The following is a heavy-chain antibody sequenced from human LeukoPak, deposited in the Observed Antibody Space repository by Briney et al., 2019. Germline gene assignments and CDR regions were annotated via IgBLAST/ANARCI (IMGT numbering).Heavy chain of an antibody. V-gene: IGHV3-30*18. D-gene: IGHD2-15*01. Sequence: PGGSLRLSCAASGFTFTSYGMHWVRQAPGKGLEWVAVMSYDGSNRFYADSVKGRFTISRDSSKDTLYLQMNSLRVEDTAVYYCAKDRCSGGGCYSWDDYWGQGTLVTVSS. CDR3: AKDRCSGGGCYSWDDY. CDR1: GFTFTSYG. J-gene: IGHJ4*02. CDR2: MSYDGSNR.